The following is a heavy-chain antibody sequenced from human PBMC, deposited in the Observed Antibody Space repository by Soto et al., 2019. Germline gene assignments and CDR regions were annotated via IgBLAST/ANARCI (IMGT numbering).Heavy chain of an antibody. CDR2: IYNSGST. Sequence: PSETLSLTCTFSGGSVISGSYYWSWIRQPPGKGLEWIGYIYNSGSTNYNPSLKSRVTISVDTSKNQFSLKLSSVTAADTAVYYCARWSPKGGYSSSSDGWALDYWGQGTLVTVSS. D-gene: IGHD6-6*01. V-gene: IGHV4-61*01. CDR1: GGSVISGSYY. CDR3: ARWSPKGGYSSSSDGWALDY. J-gene: IGHJ4*02.